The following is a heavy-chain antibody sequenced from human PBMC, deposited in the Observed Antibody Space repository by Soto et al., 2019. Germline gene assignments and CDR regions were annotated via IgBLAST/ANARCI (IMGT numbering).Heavy chain of an antibody. V-gene: IGHV4-34*01. J-gene: IGHJ6*02. CDR2: INHSGST. CDR3: ARPLYYDFWSGYHYGMDV. Sequence: PSETLSLTCAVYGGSFSGYYWSWIRQPPGKGLEWIGEINHSGSTNYNPSLKSRVTISVDTSKNQFSLKLSSVTAADTAVYYCARPLYYDFWSGYHYGMDVWGQGTTVRVYS. D-gene: IGHD3-3*01. CDR1: GGSFSGYY.